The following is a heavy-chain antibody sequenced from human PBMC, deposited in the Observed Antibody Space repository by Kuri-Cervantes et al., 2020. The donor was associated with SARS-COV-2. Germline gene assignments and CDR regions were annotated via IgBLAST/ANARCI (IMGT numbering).Heavy chain of an antibody. V-gene: IGHV3-30-3*01. CDR1: GFTFGDYA. CDR3: ARDRVVEAFDI. J-gene: IGHJ3*02. CDR2: ISYDGSNK. Sequence: GGSLRLSCTASGFTFGDYAVSWVRQAPGKGLEWVAVISYDGSNKYYADSVKGRFTISRDNSKNTLYLQMNSLRAEDTAVYYCARDRVVEAFDIWGQGTMVTVSS. D-gene: IGHD2-15*01.